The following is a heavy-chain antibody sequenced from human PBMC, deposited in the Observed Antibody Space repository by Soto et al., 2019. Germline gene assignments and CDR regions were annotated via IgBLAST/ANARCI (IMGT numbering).Heavy chain of an antibody. Sequence: VKVSCNVSVYTLTELSMHWVLQAPGKGLEWMGGFDPEDGETIYAQKFQGRVTMTEDTSTDTAYMELSSLRSEDTAVYYCGTWDSSGYYFDYWGQGTLVTVSS. V-gene: IGHV1-24*01. J-gene: IGHJ4*02. CDR3: GTWDSSGYYFDY. D-gene: IGHD3-22*01. CDR2: FDPEDGET. CDR1: VYTLTELS.